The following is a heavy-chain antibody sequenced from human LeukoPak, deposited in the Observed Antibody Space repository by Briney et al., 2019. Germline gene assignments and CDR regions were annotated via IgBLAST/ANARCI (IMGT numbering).Heavy chain of an antibody. CDR2: IYASGST. J-gene: IGHJ4*02. D-gene: IGHD4-23*01. Sequence: SETLSLTCTVSGGSISSFYWSWIRQPPGKGLEWIGYIYASGSTNYNPSLKSRITISVDTSKNQFSLKLNSVTAADTAVYYCARVAGSRWYYFDYWGQGTLVTVSS. V-gene: IGHV4-4*09. CDR1: GGSISSFY. CDR3: ARVAGSRWYYFDY.